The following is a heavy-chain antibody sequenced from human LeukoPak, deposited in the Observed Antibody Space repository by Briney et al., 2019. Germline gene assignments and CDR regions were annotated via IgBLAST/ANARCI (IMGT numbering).Heavy chain of an antibody. CDR3: AREGFGELNY. Sequence: GGSLRLSCAASGFTVTSKYMSWVRQAPGKGLEWVSALYSDGRTYYADSVKGRFTISRDNSKNTLYLQMNSLRVEDTAVYYCAREGFGELNYWGQGTLVTVSS. V-gene: IGHV3-53*01. CDR1: GFTVTSKY. J-gene: IGHJ4*02. D-gene: IGHD3-10*01. CDR2: LYSDGRT.